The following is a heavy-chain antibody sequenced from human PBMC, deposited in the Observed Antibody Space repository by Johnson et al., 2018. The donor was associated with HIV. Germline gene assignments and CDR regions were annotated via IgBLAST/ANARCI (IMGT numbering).Heavy chain of an antibody. CDR3: ARENSSGYHDAFDI. CDR2: ISYDGSNK. Sequence: QVLLLESGGGVVHPGRSLRLSCAASGFTFSSYAMHWVRQAPGKGLEWVAVISYDGSNKYYADSVKGRFTISRDNSKNTLYLQMNSLRAEDTAVYYCARENSSGYHDAFDIWGQGTMVTVSS. D-gene: IGHD3-22*01. V-gene: IGHV3-30-3*01. J-gene: IGHJ3*02. CDR1: GFTFSSYA.